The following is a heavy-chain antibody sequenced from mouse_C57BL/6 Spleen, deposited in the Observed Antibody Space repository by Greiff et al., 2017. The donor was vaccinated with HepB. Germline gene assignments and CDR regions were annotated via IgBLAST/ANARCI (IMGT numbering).Heavy chain of an antibody. CDR3: ARDRDSSGSTVYFDY. J-gene: IGHJ2*01. CDR1: GYSITSGYY. Sequence: EVQLQESGPGLVKPSQSLSLTCSVTGYSITSGYYWNWIRQFPGNKLEWMGYISYDGSNNYNPSLKNRISITRDTSKNQFFLKLNSVTTEDTATYYCARDRDSSGSTVYFDYWGQGTTLTVSS. V-gene: IGHV3-6*01. CDR2: ISYDGSN. D-gene: IGHD3-2*02.